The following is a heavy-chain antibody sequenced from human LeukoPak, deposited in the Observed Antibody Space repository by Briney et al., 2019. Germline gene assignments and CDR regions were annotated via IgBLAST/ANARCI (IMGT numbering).Heavy chain of an antibody. D-gene: IGHD3-22*01. CDR1: GYTFTSYD. J-gene: IGHJ4*02. V-gene: IGHV1-8*01. CDR2: MNPNSGNT. Sequence: ASVKVSCKASGYTFTSYDINWVRQATGQGLEWMGWMNPNSGNTGYAQKFQGRVTMTRNTSISTAYLELSSLRSEDTAVYYCARAGDSSGYYSPSFDYWGQGTLVTVSS. CDR3: ARAGDSSGYYSPSFDY.